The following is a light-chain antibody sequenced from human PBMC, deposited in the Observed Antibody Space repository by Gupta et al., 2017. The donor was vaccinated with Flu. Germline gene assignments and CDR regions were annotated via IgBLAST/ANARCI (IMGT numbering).Light chain of an antibody. CDR2: LGS. J-gene: IGKJ1*01. Sequence: DIVMSQSTLCLSVTPGEPACISCRSSQSLLHSNGYNCLDWYLQKPGQSPQLLIYLGSNRASGVPDRFSGGGSGADFTLKISRGEAEDVGVYYCMQARQTPKTFGQGTKVEIK. CDR3: MQARQTPKT. CDR1: QSLLHSNGYNC. V-gene: IGKV2-28*01.